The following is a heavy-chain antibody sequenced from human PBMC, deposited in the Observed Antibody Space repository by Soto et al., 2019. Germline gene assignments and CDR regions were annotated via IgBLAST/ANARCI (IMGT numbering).Heavy chain of an antibody. CDR3: ARDRDGVDES. J-gene: IGHJ5*02. Sequence: EVQLVESGGGLVQPGGSLRLSCAVSGFTFSSYWMHWVRQSPGKGLVLVSRVNRDGTTTNYEAYVQGRFTTSRDNAKYTLYLQMNRLRVDDTAVYLCARDRDGVDESWGQGTMVTVSS. CDR2: VNRDGTTT. CDR1: GFTFSSYW. D-gene: IGHD2-15*01. V-gene: IGHV3-74*01.